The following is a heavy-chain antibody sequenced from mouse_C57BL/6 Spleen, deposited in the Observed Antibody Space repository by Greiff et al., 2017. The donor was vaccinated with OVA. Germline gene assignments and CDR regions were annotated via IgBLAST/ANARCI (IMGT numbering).Heavy chain of an antibody. CDR1: GFTFSSYA. V-gene: IGHV5-4*01. D-gene: IGHD2-5*01. CDR3: AREGLYSNCVSAWFAY. CDR2: ISDGGSYT. Sequence: DVMLVESGGGLVKPGGSLKLSCAASGFTFSSYAMSWVRQTPEKRLEWVATISDGGSYTYYPDNVKGRFTISRDNAKNNLYLQMSHLKSEDTAMYYCAREGLYSNCVSAWFAYWGQGTLVTVSA. J-gene: IGHJ3*01.